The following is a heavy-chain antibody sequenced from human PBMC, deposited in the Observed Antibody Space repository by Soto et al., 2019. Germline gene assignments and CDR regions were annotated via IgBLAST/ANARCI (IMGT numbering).Heavy chain of an antibody. Sequence: QVQLVQSGAEVRKPGSSVKVSCKASGGSFSSFAFSWVRQAPGQGLEWLGGIIPMFGSANYAQEFLGRVTFTADEYSSTAFMEISGLTFEDTAFYYCAVSLYGVVLHCYYRMDVWGPGTSVTVSS. D-gene: IGHD3-3*01. CDR1: GGSFSSFA. J-gene: IGHJ6*02. CDR3: AVSLYGVVLHCYYRMDV. CDR2: IIPMFGSA. V-gene: IGHV1-69*01.